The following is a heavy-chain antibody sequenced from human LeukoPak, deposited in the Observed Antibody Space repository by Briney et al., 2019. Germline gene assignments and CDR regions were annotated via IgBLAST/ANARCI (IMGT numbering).Heavy chain of an antibody. CDR1: GYTFTGYY. V-gene: IGHV1-2*02. Sequence: ASVKVSCKASGYTFTGYYMHWVRQAPGHGLEWMGWINPHTGGTNYAQKFQGRVTMTRDTSISTAYMELSRLRAEDTALYYCARARGSSTSCPDYWGQGTLVTVSS. D-gene: IGHD2-2*01. J-gene: IGHJ4*02. CDR3: ARARGSSTSCPDY. CDR2: INPHTGGT.